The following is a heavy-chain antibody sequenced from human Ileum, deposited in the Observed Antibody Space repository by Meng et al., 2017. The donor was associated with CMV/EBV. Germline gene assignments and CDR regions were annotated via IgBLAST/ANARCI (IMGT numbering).Heavy chain of an antibody. D-gene: IGHD3-22*01. V-gene: IGHV1-18*01. CDR3: ARDYYESSGYPYDF. Sequence: SGYSFTTYGIRWVRQAPGQGLEWMGWISAYNGNTKFAQKIQGRVAMTIDTSTSTAYMELRSLRSDDTAVYYCARDYYESSGYPYDFWGQGTLVTVSS. J-gene: IGHJ4*02. CDR1: GYSFTTYG. CDR2: ISAYNGNT.